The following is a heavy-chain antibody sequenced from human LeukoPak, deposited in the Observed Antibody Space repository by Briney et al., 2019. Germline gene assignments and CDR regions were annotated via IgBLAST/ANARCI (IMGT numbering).Heavy chain of an antibody. V-gene: IGHV3-33*06. Sequence: GGSLRLSCAASGFTFSSYGMHWVRQAPGKGLEWVAVIWYDGSNKYYADSVKGRFTISRDNSKNTLYLQMNSLRAEDTAVYYCAKSWVRGVINYWGQGTLVTVFS. CDR3: AKSWVRGVINY. D-gene: IGHD3-10*01. CDR2: IWYDGSNK. J-gene: IGHJ4*02. CDR1: GFTFSSYG.